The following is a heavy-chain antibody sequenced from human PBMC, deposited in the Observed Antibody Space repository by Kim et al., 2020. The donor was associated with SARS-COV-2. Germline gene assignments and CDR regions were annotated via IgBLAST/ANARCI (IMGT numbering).Heavy chain of an antibody. CDR3: ARRFDWSGGRCAIGE. D-gene: IGHD2-15*01. J-gene: IGHJ1*01. CDR2: ISTDGSST. Sequence: GGSLRLSCAASGFTFRTSWMHWVRKGPGKGPVWVSGISTDGSSTVYADSVKGRFTISRDNAKNKLYSQMKRLRVEDTAIYYCARRFDWSGGRCAIGEWG. V-gene: IGHV3-74*01. CDR1: GFTFRTSW.